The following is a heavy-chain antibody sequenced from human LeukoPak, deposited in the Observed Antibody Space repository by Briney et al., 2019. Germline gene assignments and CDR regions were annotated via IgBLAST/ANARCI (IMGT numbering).Heavy chain of an antibody. CDR1: GFTVSSNY. V-gene: IGHV3-23*01. J-gene: IGHJ4*02. CDR3: AKGKGTGSYYYFDY. Sequence: PGGSLRLSCAVSGFTVSSNYMSWVRQAPGEGLEWVSAISNSGGTIHYADSVKGRFTISRDNSKNTLYLQMNSLTAEDTAVYHCAKGKGTGSYYYFDYWGQGTLVIVSS. CDR2: ISNSGGTI. D-gene: IGHD1-26*01.